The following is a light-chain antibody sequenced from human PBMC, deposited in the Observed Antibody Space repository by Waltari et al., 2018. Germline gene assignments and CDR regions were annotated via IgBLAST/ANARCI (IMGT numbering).Light chain of an antibody. CDR3: SSYTSSSTYV. CDR1: SSDVGGYNY. J-gene: IGLJ1*01. Sequence: QSALTQPASVSGSPGQSITISCPGTSSDVGGYNYVSWYQQHPGKATKLMIYEVSNRPSGVSNRFSGSKSGNTASLTISGLQAEDEADYYCSSYTSSSTYVFGTGTKVTVL. CDR2: EVS. V-gene: IGLV2-14*01.